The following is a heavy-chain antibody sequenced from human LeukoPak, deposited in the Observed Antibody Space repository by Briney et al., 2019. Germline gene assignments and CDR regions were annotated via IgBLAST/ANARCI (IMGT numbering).Heavy chain of an antibody. CDR1: GFTFSSYA. J-gene: IGHJ4*02. D-gene: IGHD6-19*01. CDR3: AKTTTGYSSGRYPGWPADS. Sequence: GGSLRLSCAASGFTFSSYAMHWVRQAPGKGLEYVSAISSNGGSTYYANSVKGRFTISRDNSKNTLYLQMGSLRAEDTAVYYCAKTTTGYSSGRYPGWPADSWGQGALVTVSS. V-gene: IGHV3-64*01. CDR2: ISSNGGST.